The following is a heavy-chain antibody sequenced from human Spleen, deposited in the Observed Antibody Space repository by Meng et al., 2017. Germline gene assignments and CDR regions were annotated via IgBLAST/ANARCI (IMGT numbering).Heavy chain of an antibody. D-gene: IGHD6-13*01. V-gene: IGHV1-2*06. CDR1: GYTFPDYW. Sequence: QGELGQSGAEVKKPGASVKVYCKASGYTFPDYWLHWVRRAPGQGLEWMGRINPKSGDTHYAQRFQGRVTMTGDTSISTAYMELSGLRSDDTAMYYCARDEDISAAGKLFGDYWGQGTLVTVSS. CDR3: ARDEDISAAGKLFGDY. CDR2: INPKSGDT. J-gene: IGHJ4*02.